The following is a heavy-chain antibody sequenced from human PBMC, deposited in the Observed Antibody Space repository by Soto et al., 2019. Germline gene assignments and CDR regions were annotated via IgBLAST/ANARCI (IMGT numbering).Heavy chain of an antibody. D-gene: IGHD4-17*01. CDR1: GVTFSSYA. J-gene: IGHJ4*02. CDR2: IIPIFGTP. CDR3: ARGGAYGDYVY. V-gene: IGHV1-69*12. Sequence: QVQLVQSGAEVKKPGSSVKVSCKASGVTFSSYAISWVRQAPGQGLEWMGGIIPIFGTPNYAQKFQGRVTITADESTSTADMELSSLRSEDTAVYYCARGGAYGDYVYWGQGTLVTVSS.